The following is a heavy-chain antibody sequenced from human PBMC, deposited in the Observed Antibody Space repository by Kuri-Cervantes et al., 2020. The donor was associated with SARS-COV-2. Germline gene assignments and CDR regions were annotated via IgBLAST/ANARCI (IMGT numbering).Heavy chain of an antibody. J-gene: IGHJ4*02. CDR2: IRYDGSNT. Sequence: GESLKISCAASGFTFTNYGMHWVRQAPDKGLEWVAFIRYDGSNTYYADFVKGRFTVSRDNSKNTLYLQMNSLRAEDTAVYYCAREEPLSEAFDYWGQGTLVTVSS. V-gene: IGHV3-30*02. CDR1: GFTFTNYG. D-gene: IGHD1-14*01. CDR3: AREEPLSEAFDY.